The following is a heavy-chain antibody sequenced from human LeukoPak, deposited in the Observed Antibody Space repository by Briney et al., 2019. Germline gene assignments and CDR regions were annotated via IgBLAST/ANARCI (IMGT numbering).Heavy chain of an antibody. Sequence: GESLKICRTCAGQFISTYWIGWLRQMPGKGLEYMGIIYPDDSDTRYSPSFQGQATISAEKSGSTAYLQWSRPKASDTARYYCPQGHDFDIWGQVTMVTVSS. V-gene: IGHV5-51*01. CDR1: GQFISTYW. J-gene: IGHJ3*02. CDR2: IYPDDSDT. CDR3: PQGHDFDI.